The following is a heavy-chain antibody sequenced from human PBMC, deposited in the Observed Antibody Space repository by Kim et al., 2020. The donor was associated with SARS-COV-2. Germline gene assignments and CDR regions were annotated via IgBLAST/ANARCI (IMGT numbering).Heavy chain of an antibody. J-gene: IGHJ4*02. CDR1: GFTFSSYA. CDR3: AKGYYYDSSGYLDY. D-gene: IGHD3-22*01. Sequence: GGSLRLSCAASGFTFSSYAMSWVRQAPGKGLEWVSAISGSGGSTYYADSVKGRFTISRDNSKNTLYLQMNSLRAEDTAVYYCAKGYYYDSSGYLDYWGQGTLVTVSS. CDR2: ISGSGGST. V-gene: IGHV3-23*01.